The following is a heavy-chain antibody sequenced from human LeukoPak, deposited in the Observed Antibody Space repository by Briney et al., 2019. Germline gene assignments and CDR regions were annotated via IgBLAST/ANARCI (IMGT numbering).Heavy chain of an antibody. CDR3: ARVSGSIVARLAWFDS. D-gene: IGHD5-12*01. CDR2: IYYSGST. CDR1: GGSISSYY. Sequence: SETLSLTCTVSGGSISSYYWSWIRQPPGKGLEWIGYIYYSGSTNYNPSLKSRVTISVDTSKNQFSLKLSSVTAADTAVYYCARVSGSIVARLAWFDSWGQGTLVTVS. V-gene: IGHV4-59*01. J-gene: IGHJ5*01.